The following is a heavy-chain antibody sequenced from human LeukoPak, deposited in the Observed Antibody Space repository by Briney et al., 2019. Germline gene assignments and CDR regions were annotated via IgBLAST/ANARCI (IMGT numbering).Heavy chain of an antibody. CDR2: VSYDGTNK. Sequence: GGSLRLSCAASGFTFSSYAMSWVRQAPGKGLEWLAVVSYDGTNKYYADSVQGRFTISRDKSENTLYLQMNSLRAEDTALYYCASLQLGYCTNTSCYTSFDIWGQGTMVTVSS. CDR3: ASLQLGYCTNTSCYTSFDI. CDR1: GFTFSSYA. V-gene: IGHV3-30*04. D-gene: IGHD2-2*01. J-gene: IGHJ3*02.